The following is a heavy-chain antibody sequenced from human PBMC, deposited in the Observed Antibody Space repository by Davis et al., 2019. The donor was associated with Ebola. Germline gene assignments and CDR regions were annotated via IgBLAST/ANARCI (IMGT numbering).Heavy chain of an antibody. D-gene: IGHD3-16*02. CDR2: IYSGGST. CDR3: ARDLPGIHVWESDRLD. CDR1: GFTVSKNY. V-gene: IGHV3-66*01. Sequence: GESLKISCAASGFTVSKNYMSWVRQAPGKGLEWVSVIYSGGSTYYADSVKGRFTISRDNSKNTLHLQMNSLRAEDTAVYYCARDLPGIHVWESDRLDWGQGTLVTVSS. J-gene: IGHJ4*02.